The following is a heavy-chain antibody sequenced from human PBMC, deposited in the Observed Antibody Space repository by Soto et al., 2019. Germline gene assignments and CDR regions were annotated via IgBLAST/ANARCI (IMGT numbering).Heavy chain of an antibody. D-gene: IGHD3-10*01. CDR3: AKREDDGSGSPWFAF. Sequence: GGSLRLSCAASGFSLSSYAMTWVRQAPGKGLEWVSSISGSGSSTYYADSVKGRFTTSRDISKNTLFLQMNRLRAEDTAVYYCAKREDDGSGSPWFAFWGHGTLVTVSS. V-gene: IGHV3-23*01. J-gene: IGHJ5*01. CDR1: GFSLSSYA. CDR2: ISGSGSST.